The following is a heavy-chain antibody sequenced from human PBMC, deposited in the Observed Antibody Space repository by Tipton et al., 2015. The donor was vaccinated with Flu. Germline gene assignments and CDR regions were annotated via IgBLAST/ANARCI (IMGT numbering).Heavy chain of an antibody. V-gene: IGHV1-18*01. Sequence: QSGPEVKKPGASVKVSCKASGYTFTSYGISWVRQAPGQGLEWMGWISAYNGNTNYAQKHQGRVTMNTDTSTSTAYMELRCLRSDDTAVYYCARDPGYDYIWGSYRLDYWGQGTLVTVSS. CDR2: ISAYNGNT. CDR1: GYTFTSYG. J-gene: IGHJ4*02. D-gene: IGHD3-16*02. CDR3: ARDPGYDYIWGSYRLDY.